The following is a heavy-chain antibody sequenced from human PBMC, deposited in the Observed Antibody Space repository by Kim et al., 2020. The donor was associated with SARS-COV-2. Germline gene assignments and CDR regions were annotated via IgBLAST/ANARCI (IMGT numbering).Heavy chain of an antibody. CDR2: ISSSSSNI. CDR3: ARDVHYGFCGGYLYDFVY. CDR1: GFTFSSYS. J-gene: IGHJ4*02. D-gene: IGHD3-3*01. Sequence: GGSLRLSCAASGFTFSSYSMNWVRQAPGKGLEWVSSISSSSSNIYYADAVKGRLTISSDNANNSLYLQMNSLRAEDTAVYYCARDVHYGFCGGYLYDFVYWGQGTLVTVSS. V-gene: IGHV3-21*01.